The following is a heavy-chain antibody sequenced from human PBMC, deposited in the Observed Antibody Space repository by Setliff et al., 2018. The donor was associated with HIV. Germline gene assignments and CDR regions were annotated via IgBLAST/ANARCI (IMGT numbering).Heavy chain of an antibody. D-gene: IGHD2-8*02. CDR1: GFTFSDHY. CDR3: TRDPRLVDF. V-gene: IGHV3-11*05. J-gene: IGHJ3*01. CDR2: IRGDSTSI. Sequence: PGGSLRLSCEASGFTFSDHYTTWIRQAPGKGLEWISYIRGDSTSINYADSVKGRFIISRDNAKNSLYLQMNSLRAEDTAVYYCTRDPRLVDFWGQGTMVTVSS.